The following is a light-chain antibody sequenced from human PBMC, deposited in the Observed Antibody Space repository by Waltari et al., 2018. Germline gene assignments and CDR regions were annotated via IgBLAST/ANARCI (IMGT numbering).Light chain of an antibody. J-gene: IGKJ3*01. CDR1: QTLLDSSNNRIY. Sequence: DIVMTQSPDSLAVSLGDRATINCKSSQTLLDSSNNRIYLAWYQQKPGQPPKLLIYWASSRESGVPNRFSGSGSGTDFTLTITSLQAEDVAVYYCQQYYSPPPLFTFGPGTKVDIK. CDR3: QQYYSPPPLFT. V-gene: IGKV4-1*01. CDR2: WAS.